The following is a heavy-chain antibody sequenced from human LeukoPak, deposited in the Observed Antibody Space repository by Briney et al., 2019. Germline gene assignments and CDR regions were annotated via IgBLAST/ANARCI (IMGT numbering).Heavy chain of an antibody. CDR1: GFTFNDYA. V-gene: IGHV4-59*01. CDR3: ARDLKVGWYFDL. J-gene: IGHJ2*01. Sequence: GSLRLSCAASGFTFNDYAMHWVRQAPGKGLEWIGYIDHNGSPNYNPSLRSRVTMSLDRSNNQFSLKLDSVTAADTAIYYCARDLKVGWYFDLWGRGTLVTVSS. CDR2: IDHNGSP.